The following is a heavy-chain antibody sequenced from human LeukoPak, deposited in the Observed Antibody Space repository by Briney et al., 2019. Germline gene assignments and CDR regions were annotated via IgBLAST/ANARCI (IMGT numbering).Heavy chain of an antibody. CDR3: AREGRGSGFEYFQH. D-gene: IGHD6-19*01. Sequence: PSASVTVSCLASGGTLRSYAISWVRPAPAQGLEGMGGIIPIFGTANYAQKFQGRVTITADKSTSTAYTELSSLRSEDTAVYYCAREGRGSGFEYFQHWGQGTLVTVSS. CDR1: GGTLRSYA. V-gene: IGHV1-69*06. J-gene: IGHJ1*01. CDR2: IIPIFGTA.